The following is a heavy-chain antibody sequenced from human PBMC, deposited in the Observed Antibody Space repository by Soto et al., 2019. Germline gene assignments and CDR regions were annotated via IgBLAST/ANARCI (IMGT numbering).Heavy chain of an antibody. V-gene: IGHV1-58*02. CDR3: AAGQDYGDYGLDY. J-gene: IGHJ4*02. D-gene: IGHD4-17*01. CDR2: IVVGSGNT. Sequence: SVKVSCKASGFTFTSSAMQWVRQARGQRLEWIGWIVVGSGNTNYAQKFQERVTITRDMSTSTAYMELSSLRSEDTAVYYCAAGQDYGDYGLDYSGQGTLVTVSS. CDR1: GFTFTSSA.